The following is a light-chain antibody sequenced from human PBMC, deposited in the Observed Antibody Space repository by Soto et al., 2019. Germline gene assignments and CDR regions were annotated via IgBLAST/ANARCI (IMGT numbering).Light chain of an antibody. Sequence: EIVMTQSPATLSVSPGEGATLSCKASQNVYNNLAWYQQRPGQPPRLLIYDASTRATGISARFSGSGYGTEFTLTISSLQSEDFAIYFCQHCINWPLTFGGGPKVEIK. CDR2: DAS. CDR1: QNVYNN. V-gene: IGKV3-15*01. CDR3: QHCINWPLT. J-gene: IGKJ4*01.